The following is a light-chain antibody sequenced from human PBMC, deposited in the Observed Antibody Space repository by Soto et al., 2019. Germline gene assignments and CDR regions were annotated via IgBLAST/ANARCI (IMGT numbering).Light chain of an antibody. V-gene: IGKV3-11*01. CDR1: QSVSSY. CDR3: QQRSNWPWT. J-gene: IGKJ1*01. CDR2: DAS. Sequence: EIVLTQSPATLSLSPGEIATLSCTASQSVSSYLAWYQQKLGQAPSLLIYDASNMASGIPARFSGSESGTDFTLTISSLQPEDFVVYYGQQRSNWPWTFGQGTKVEIK.